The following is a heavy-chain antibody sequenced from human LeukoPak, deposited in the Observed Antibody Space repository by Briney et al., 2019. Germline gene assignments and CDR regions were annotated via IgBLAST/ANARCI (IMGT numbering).Heavy chain of an antibody. CDR1: GGSISSGGNS. Sequence: SETLSLTCAVSGGSISSGGNSWGWIRQPPGKGLEWIGDIYHSGSTYYNPSLKSRVTISVDRSKNQFSLKLSSVTAADTAVYYCARAEGSWYYYGMDVWGQGTTVTVSS. CDR2: IYHSGST. J-gene: IGHJ6*02. D-gene: IGHD6-13*01. CDR3: ARAEGSWYYYGMDV. V-gene: IGHV4-30-2*01.